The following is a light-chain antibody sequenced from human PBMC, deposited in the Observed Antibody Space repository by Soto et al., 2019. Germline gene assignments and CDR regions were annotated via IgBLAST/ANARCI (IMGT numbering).Light chain of an antibody. CDR1: SSDVGNYNY. Sequence: QSVLTQPPSASGSPGQSVTISCTGTSSDVGNYNYVSWYQQYPGKATKLMIYEVNKRPSGVPDRFSGSKSGNTASLTVSGLQAEDEADDYCTSDAAGKNVVFGGGTKLTVL. CDR3: TSDAAGKNVV. V-gene: IGLV2-8*01. J-gene: IGLJ2*01. CDR2: EVN.